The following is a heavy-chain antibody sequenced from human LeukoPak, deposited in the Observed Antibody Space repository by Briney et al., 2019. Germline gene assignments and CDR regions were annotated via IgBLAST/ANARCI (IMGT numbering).Heavy chain of an antibody. V-gene: IGHV3-23*01. CDR1: GFTFSDXA. Sequence: AASGFTFSDXAXXGVRXXXGKXXXXXXXXSGSGVGTYYAASVKGRFTISRDNSKNTLYLQMNSLRAEDTAVYYCAKGTMHGGQYYYDSSGGQGTQVTVSS. CDR2: XSGSGVGT. J-gene: IGHJ4*02. D-gene: IGHD3-22*01. CDR3: AKGTMHGGQYYYDSS.